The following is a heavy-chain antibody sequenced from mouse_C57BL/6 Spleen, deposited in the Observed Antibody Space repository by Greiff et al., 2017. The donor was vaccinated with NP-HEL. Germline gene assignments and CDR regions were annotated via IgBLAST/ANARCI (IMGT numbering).Heavy chain of an antibody. J-gene: IGHJ2*01. Sequence: QVQLQQSGAELVKPGASVKLSCKASGYTFTEYTIHWVKQRSGQGLEWIGWFYPGSGSIKYNEKFKDKATLTADKSSSTVYMELSRLTSEDSAVYFCARLEDCYGSSYNYFDYWGQGTTLTVSS. CDR2: FYPGSGSI. D-gene: IGHD1-1*01. CDR3: ARLEDCYGSSYNYFDY. V-gene: IGHV1-62-2*01. CDR1: GYTFTEYT.